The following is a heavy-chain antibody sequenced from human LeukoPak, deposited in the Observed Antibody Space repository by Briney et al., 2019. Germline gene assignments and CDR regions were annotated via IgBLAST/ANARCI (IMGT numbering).Heavy chain of an antibody. CDR3: ARVSDYYDSSGYYRGDAFDI. D-gene: IGHD3-22*01. V-gene: IGHV4-59*08. CDR1: GSSISSYY. J-gene: IGHJ3*02. CDR2: IYYSGRT. Sequence: SETLSLTRTISGSSISSYYWSWIRQPPGEGLEWIGYIYYSGRTNYNPSLQSRVSVSIDTSKNQFSLKLSSVTAADTAVYYCARVSDYYDSSGYYRGDAFDIWGQGTMVTVSS.